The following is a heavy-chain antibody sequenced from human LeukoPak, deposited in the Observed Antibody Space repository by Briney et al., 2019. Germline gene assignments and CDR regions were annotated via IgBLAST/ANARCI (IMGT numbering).Heavy chain of an antibody. V-gene: IGHV4-39*07. D-gene: IGHD6-19*01. CDR1: GGSISSSSYY. J-gene: IGHJ6*03. CDR2: IYYSGST. Sequence: KPSETLSLTCTVSGGSISSSSYYWGWIRQPPGKGLEWIGSIYYSGSTYYNPSLKSRVTISVDTSKNQFSLKLSSVTAADTAVYYCARMQAPQWYSSGWTYYYYYMDVWGKGTTVTVSS. CDR3: ARMQAPQWYSSGWTYYYYYMDV.